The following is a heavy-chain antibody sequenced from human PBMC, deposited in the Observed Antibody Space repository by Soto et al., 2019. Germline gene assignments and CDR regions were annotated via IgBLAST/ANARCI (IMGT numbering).Heavy chain of an antibody. D-gene: IGHD3-16*02. CDR2: ISYDGSNK. J-gene: IGHJ4*02. V-gene: IGHV3-30*03. CDR1: GCTFSSYG. Sequence: PGGSLRLSCAASGCTFSSYGMHFVRQAPGQGLEWVAVISYDGSNKYYADSVKGRFTISRDNSKNTLYLQMGSLRAEDMALYYCARVMITFGGVIATYDYWGLGTLVTVSS. CDR3: ARVMITFGGVIATYDY.